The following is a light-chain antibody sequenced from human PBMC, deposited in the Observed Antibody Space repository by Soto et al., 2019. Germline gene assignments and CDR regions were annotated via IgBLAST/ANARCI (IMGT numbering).Light chain of an antibody. Sequence: DIQMTQSPSSLSASVGDRVIITCRASQYISTYLNWYQQKPGKAPKLLIYAASNLQSGVPSRFSGSGYGTEFTLTISSLQPEHFATYYCQQPYSTVRTFGQGTQVDI. J-gene: IGKJ1*01. V-gene: IGKV1-39*01. CDR1: QYISTY. CDR3: QQPYSTVRT. CDR2: AAS.